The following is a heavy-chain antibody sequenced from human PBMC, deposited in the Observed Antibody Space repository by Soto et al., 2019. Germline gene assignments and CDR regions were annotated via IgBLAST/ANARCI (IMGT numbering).Heavy chain of an antibody. CDR1: GYTFTRYE. D-gene: IGHD3-9*01. J-gene: IGHJ3*02. Sequence: GASVKVSCKASGYTFTRYEINRVRQATGQGFEWMGWMNPNSGNTGYAQKFQGRVTMTRNTSISTAYMELSSLRSEDTAVYYCASLDILTGYTPHDAFDIWGQGTMVTVSS. CDR2: MNPNSGNT. CDR3: ASLDILTGYTPHDAFDI. V-gene: IGHV1-8*01.